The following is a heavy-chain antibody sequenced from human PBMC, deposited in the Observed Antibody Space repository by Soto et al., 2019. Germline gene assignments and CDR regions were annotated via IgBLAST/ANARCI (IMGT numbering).Heavy chain of an antibody. CDR3: ARGSGNGDYELLDY. CDR1: GGTFSSYA. Sequence: QVQLVQSGAEVKKPGSSVTVSCKASGGTFSSYALSWVRQAPGQGLEWMGGIIPIFGTANYAQQFQGRVTITADESTSTAYMELSSLRSEDTAVYYCARGSGNGDYELLDYWGQGTLVTVSS. V-gene: IGHV1-69*01. J-gene: IGHJ4*02. CDR2: IIPIFGTA. D-gene: IGHD4-17*01.